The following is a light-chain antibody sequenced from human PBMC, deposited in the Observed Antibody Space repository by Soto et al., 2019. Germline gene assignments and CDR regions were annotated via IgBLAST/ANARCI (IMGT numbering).Light chain of an antibody. CDR1: QSVGNN. CDR3: QQCGNLMYT. J-gene: IGKJ5*01. V-gene: IGKV3-15*01. Sequence: ETVMTQSPAIRSVSPMEIASRCGMASQSVGNNLAWYQQKPGQAPRLLIFGASTRATGIPARFSGSGSGTEFTLTISSLQSEDSAVYYCQQCGNLMYTFGQGTRLEI. CDR2: GAS.